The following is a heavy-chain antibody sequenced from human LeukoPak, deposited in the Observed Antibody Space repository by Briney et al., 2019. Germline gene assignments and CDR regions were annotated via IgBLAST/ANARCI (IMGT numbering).Heavy chain of an antibody. D-gene: IGHD6-13*01. CDR2: INPNSGET. J-gene: IGHJ4*02. CDR3: ARGATRLATAGAEFDS. CDR1: GYNFIGFY. Sequence: ASVKVSCKASGYNFIGFYMHWVRQAPGQSLEWMGRINPNSGETSFALSFQGRVTMTRDTSINTAYMELGRLTSDDTAVYFCARGATRLATAGAEFDSWGQGTLVIVLS. V-gene: IGHV1-2*06.